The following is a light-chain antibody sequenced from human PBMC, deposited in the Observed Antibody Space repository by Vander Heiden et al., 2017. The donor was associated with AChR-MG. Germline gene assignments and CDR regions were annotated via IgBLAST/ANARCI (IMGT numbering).Light chain of an antibody. V-gene: IGLV4-69*01. Sequence: QLVLTQSPSASASLGASVKLTCTLSSGHSSYAIAWHQQQPEKGPRYLMKLNSDGSHSKGDGMPDRFSGSSSGAERYLTISSLQSEDEADYYCQTWGTGMGVFGGGTKLTVL. CDR1: SGHSSYA. CDR2: LNSDGSH. CDR3: QTWGTGMGV. J-gene: IGLJ2*01.